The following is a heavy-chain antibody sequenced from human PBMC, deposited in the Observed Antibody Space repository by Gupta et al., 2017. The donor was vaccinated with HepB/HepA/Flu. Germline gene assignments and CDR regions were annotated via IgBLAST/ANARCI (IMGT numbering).Heavy chain of an antibody. J-gene: IGHJ4*02. CDR1: GGSFSGYY. CDR2: INQSGSS. V-gene: IGHV4-34*01. CDR3: ARLYARWYPFDY. Sequence: VQLQQWGAGLLRPSETLSLTCAVYGGSFSGYYWSWIRQPPGKGLEWIGEINQSGSSNYNPSLGGRVSKSVDSSKNHFSRGRGSVTAADTAVYYGARLYARWYPFDYWGQGTLVNVPS. D-gene: IGHD4-23*01.